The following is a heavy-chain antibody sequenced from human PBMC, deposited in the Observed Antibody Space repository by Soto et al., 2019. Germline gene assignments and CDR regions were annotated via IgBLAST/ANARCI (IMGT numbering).Heavy chain of an antibody. D-gene: IGHD2-15*01. CDR2: INSDGSST. Sequence: EVQLVESGGGLVQPGGSLRLSCAASGFTFSSYWMHWVRQAPGKGLVWVSRINSDGSSTSYADSVKGRFTISRDNAKNTLYLQMMSLRAEDTAVYYCVRTSLVVAAATREDYWGQGTLVTVSS. CDR3: VRTSLVVAAATREDY. V-gene: IGHV3-74*01. J-gene: IGHJ4*02. CDR1: GFTFSSYW.